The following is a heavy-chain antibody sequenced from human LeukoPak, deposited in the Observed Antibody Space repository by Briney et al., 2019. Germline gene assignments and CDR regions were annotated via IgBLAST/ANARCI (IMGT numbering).Heavy chain of an antibody. V-gene: IGHV3-23*01. J-gene: IGHJ4*02. Sequence: GGSLRLSCAASGFTFSSYAMSWVRQAPGKGLEWVSAISGSGGSTYYADSVKGRFTISRDNSKNTLYLQMNSQRAEDTAVYYCAKVKSYGFSAFDYWGQGTLVTVSS. D-gene: IGHD5-18*01. CDR1: GFTFSSYA. CDR2: ISGSGGST. CDR3: AKVKSYGFSAFDY.